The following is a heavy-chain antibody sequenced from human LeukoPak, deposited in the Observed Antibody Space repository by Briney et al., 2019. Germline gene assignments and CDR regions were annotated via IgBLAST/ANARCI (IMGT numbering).Heavy chain of an antibody. Sequence: GGPLRLSCAASGFPFNSYAMHWVRQAPGKGLEWVAAISSDGTYIYYADSVRGRFTISRDNSKDTLYLQMSSLRAEGTAVYYCARDRSRNGGSCLDYWGPGTLVTVSS. CDR1: GFPFNSYA. CDR2: ISSDGTYI. V-gene: IGHV3-30-3*01. D-gene: IGHD2-15*01. CDR3: ARDRSRNGGSCLDY. J-gene: IGHJ4*02.